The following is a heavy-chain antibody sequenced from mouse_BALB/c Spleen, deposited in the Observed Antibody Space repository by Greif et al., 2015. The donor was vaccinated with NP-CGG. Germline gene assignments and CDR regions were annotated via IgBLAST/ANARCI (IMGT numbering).Heavy chain of an antibody. CDR1: GYTFTSYW. CDR3: TTLYYGNYVYYAMDY. V-gene: IGHV1-69*02. Sequence: QLQQSGAELVRPGASVKLSCKASGYTFTSYWINWVKQRPGQGLEWIGNIYPSDSYTNYNQKFKDKATLTVDKSSSTAYMQLSSPTSEDSAVYYCTTLYYGNYVYYAMDYWGQGTSVTVSS. J-gene: IGHJ4*01. CDR2: IYPSDSYT. D-gene: IGHD2-1*01.